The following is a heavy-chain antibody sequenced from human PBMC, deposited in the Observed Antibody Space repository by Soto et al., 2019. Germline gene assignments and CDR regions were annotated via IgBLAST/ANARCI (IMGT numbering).Heavy chain of an antibody. CDR1: GFTFSNYY. CDR2: ISSSSSSI. Sequence: EVQLVESGGGLVQPGGSLRLSCEASGFTFSNYYMTWVRQAPGKGLEWVSYISSSSSSIDYADSVQGRFSISRDNAKSSLYLQMNSLRDEDTAVYYCARRYSSTSRTIDVWGQGTTVTVSS. V-gene: IGHV3-48*02. CDR3: ARRYSSTSRTIDV. J-gene: IGHJ6*02. D-gene: IGHD6-13*01.